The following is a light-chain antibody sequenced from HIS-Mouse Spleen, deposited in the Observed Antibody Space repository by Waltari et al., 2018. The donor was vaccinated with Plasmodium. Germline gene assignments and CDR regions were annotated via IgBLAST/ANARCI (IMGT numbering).Light chain of an antibody. CDR1: QSLLHSNGYNY. Sequence: PGEPASISCRSSQSLLHSNGYNYLDWYLQKPGQSPQLLIYLGSNRASGVPDRFSGSGSGTDFTLKISRVEAEDVGVYYCMQALQTPLTFGGGTKVEIK. CDR3: MQALQTPLT. J-gene: IGKJ4*01. CDR2: LGS. V-gene: IGKV2-28*01.